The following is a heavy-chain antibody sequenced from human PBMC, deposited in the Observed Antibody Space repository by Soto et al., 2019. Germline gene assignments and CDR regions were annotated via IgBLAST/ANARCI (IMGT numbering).Heavy chain of an antibody. CDR1: GGTFSSYA. J-gene: IGHJ5*02. V-gene: IGHV1-18*01. Sequence: ASVKVSCKASGGTFSSYAISWVRQAPGQGLEWMEWISAYNGNTNYAQKLQGRVTMTTDTSTSTAYMELRSLRSDDTAVYYCARDVWWLPHNWFDPWGQGTLVTVSS. D-gene: IGHD2-15*01. CDR2: ISAYNGNT. CDR3: ARDVWWLPHNWFDP.